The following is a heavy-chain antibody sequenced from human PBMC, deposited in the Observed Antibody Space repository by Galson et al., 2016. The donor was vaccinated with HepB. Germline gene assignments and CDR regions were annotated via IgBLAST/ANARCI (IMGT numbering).Heavy chain of an antibody. V-gene: IGHV1-24*01. CDR2: FDPEDGDT. Sequence: SVKVSCKVSGYTLTELSMHWVRQAPGKGPEWMGGFDPEDGDTIYAQKFQGRVTMTEDTSTDTVYMELSSLRSEDTAVYYCATVGASGYNWFDPWGQGTLVTVSS. J-gene: IGHJ5*02. CDR3: ATVGASGYNWFDP. CDR1: GYTLTELS. D-gene: IGHD1-26*01.